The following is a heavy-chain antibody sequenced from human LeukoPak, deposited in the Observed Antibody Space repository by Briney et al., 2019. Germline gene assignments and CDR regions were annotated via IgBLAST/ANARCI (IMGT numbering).Heavy chain of an antibody. Sequence: GGSLRLSCVVSGFTFYTFAMNWVRQAPGKGLEWEAFISYDGSNRYYVDSVKGRFTISRDNSKNTLYLQMNSLRPEDTAVYYCAKVRGPGEVSGWYYFDSWGQGTLVTVSS. V-gene: IGHV3-30*04. D-gene: IGHD6-19*01. CDR1: GFTFYTFA. CDR2: ISYDGSNR. CDR3: AKVRGPGEVSGWYYFDS. J-gene: IGHJ4*02.